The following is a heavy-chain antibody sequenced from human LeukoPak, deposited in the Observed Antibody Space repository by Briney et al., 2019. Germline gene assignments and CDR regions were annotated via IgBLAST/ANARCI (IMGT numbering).Heavy chain of an antibody. CDR1: GGSLSSGQYY. CDR2: IYSSGHT. D-gene: IGHD1-14*01. V-gene: IGHV4-61*02. CDR3: ARGSRYPDY. J-gene: IGHJ4*02. Sequence: PSETLSLTCTVSGGSLSSGQYYWNWIRQPAGKGLEWIGRIYSSGHTNYDPSLKNRVTMSLDMSRNQFSLKLSSVTAADTAVYYCARGSRYPDYWGQGTLVTVSS.